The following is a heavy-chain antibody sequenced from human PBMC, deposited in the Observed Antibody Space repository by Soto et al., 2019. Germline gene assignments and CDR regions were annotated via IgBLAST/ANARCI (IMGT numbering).Heavy chain of an antibody. CDR1: GYSFTSYW. CDR2: IYPFDSDT. D-gene: IGHD3-22*01. J-gene: IGHJ4*02. V-gene: IGHV5-51*01. CDR3: ARGEPTYYYDSSGYQYFDY. Sequence: GASRTLSCRVGGYSFTSYWIGWVRQMPGKGLEWMGIIYPFDSDTRYSPSFQGQVTISADKSISTAYLQWSSLKASDTAMYYCARGEPTYYYDSSGYQYFDYWGQGTLVTVAS.